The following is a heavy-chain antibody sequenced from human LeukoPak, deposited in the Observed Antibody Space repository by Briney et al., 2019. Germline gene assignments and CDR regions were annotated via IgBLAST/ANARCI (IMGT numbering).Heavy chain of an antibody. CDR1: GFTLINHW. V-gene: IGHV3-74*01. CDR3: VRGLGGL. Sequence: GGSLRLSCAASGFTLINHWMHWVRQAPGKGLVWISRINGDGTLTTYEDSVKGRFTISRDNAKYTVYLQMNSLRDEDTAVFYCVRGLGGLWGQGTMVTVSS. D-gene: IGHD3-16*01. CDR2: INGDGTLT. J-gene: IGHJ3*01.